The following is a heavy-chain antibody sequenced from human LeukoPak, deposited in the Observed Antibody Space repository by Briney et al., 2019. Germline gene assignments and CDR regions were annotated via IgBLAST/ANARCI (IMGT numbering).Heavy chain of an antibody. V-gene: IGHV3-30*02. CDR3: AKERTQTTSFDC. Sequence: GGSLRLSCAASGFTFSSYGMHWVRQAPGKGLEWVAFIRYDGSNKYYADSVKGRFTISRDNSKNTLFLQMNSLRAEDTAVYYCAKERTQTTSFDCWGQGTLVTVSS. CDR2: IRYDGSNK. CDR1: GFTFSSYG. J-gene: IGHJ4*02. D-gene: IGHD2/OR15-2a*01.